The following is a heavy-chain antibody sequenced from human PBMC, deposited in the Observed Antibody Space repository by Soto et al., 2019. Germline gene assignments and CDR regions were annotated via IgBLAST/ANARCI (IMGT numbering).Heavy chain of an antibody. CDR3: AREPTYYYDSSGPWYFDH. Sequence: QVQLQQWGAGLLKPSETLSLTCAVYGGSFSGYYWSWIRQPPGKGLEWIGEINHSESTNYNPSLKSRLTISVDTSKNQFSLKLSSVTAADTAVYYCAREPTYYYDSSGPWYFDHWGRGTLVTVSS. V-gene: IGHV4-34*01. D-gene: IGHD3-22*01. CDR1: GGSFSGYY. J-gene: IGHJ2*01. CDR2: INHSEST.